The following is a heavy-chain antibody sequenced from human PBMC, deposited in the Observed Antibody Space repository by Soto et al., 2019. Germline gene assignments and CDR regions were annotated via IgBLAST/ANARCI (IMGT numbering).Heavy chain of an antibody. J-gene: IGHJ4*02. CDR2: IKSKTDGGTT. CDR1: GFTFSNAW. Sequence: GGSLRLSCAASGFTFSNAWMSWVRQAPGKGLEWVGRIKSKTDGGTTDYAAPVKGRFTISRDDSKNTLYLQMNRLKTEDTAVYYCTTDTASHHYYYDSSGYYWEDYWGQGTLVTVSS. D-gene: IGHD3-22*01. CDR3: TTDTASHHYYYDSSGYYWEDY. V-gene: IGHV3-15*01.